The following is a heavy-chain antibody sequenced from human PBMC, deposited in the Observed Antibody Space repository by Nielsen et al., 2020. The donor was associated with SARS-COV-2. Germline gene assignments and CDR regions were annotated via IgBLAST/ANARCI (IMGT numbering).Heavy chain of an antibody. Sequence: SETLSLTCSVSGGSISSGSYYWGWIRQPPGKGLEWIGSIYYSGSTYYNPSLKSRVTISVDTSKNLFSLKLSSVTAADTAVYYCARGAYGDYVYTYYYYGMDVWGQGTTVTV. J-gene: IGHJ6*02. V-gene: IGHV4-39*02. CDR2: IYYSGST. CDR3: ARGAYGDYVYTYYYYGMDV. D-gene: IGHD4-17*01. CDR1: GGSISSGSYY.